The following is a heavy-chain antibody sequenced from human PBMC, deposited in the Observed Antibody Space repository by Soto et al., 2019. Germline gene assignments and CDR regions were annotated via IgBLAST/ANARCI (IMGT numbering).Heavy chain of an antibody. CDR1: GGSIGSSNG. Sequence: SETLSLTCAVSGGSIGSSNGWSWVRQPPGKGLEWIGEIYHSGSTNYNPSLKSRVTISVDKSKNQFSLKLSSVTAADTAVYYCARVSGSYYYGMDVWGQGTTVTVSS. D-gene: IGHD1-26*01. J-gene: IGHJ6*02. V-gene: IGHV4-4*02. CDR2: IYHSGST. CDR3: ARVSGSYYYGMDV.